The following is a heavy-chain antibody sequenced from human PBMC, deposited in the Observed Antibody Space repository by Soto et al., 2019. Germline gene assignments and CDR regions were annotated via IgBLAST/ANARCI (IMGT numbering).Heavy chain of an antibody. Sequence: WESLTLTCAVSGCTFSSSSLHWVRQAPGKRLEWVALISYDEIDKYYTDAVKGRFTISRDNSKNTLYLQMDSLRAEDTAVYYCAGRSGSSDYWGRGTLVTVYS. CDR1: GCTFSSSS. J-gene: IGHJ4*02. D-gene: IGHD3-10*01. CDR3: AGRSGSSDY. CDR2: ISYDEIDK. V-gene: IGHV3-30*04.